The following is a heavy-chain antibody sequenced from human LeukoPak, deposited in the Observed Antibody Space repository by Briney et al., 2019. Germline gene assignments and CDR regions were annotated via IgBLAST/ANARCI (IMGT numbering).Heavy chain of an antibody. V-gene: IGHV3-74*01. Sequence: GGSLRLSCSASGFTLSNYWIHWVRQAPGTGLVWVSRINTDGSSTNYADSVKGRFTVSRDNAKNTLYLQMNSLRAEDTAIYYCARVIGWDEPFDLWGQGTMVTVSS. CDR3: ARVIGWDEPFDL. CDR2: INTDGSST. J-gene: IGHJ3*01. CDR1: GFTLSNYW. D-gene: IGHD1-26*01.